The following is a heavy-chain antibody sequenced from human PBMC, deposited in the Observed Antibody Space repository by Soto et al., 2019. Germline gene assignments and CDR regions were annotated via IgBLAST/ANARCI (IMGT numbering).Heavy chain of an antibody. CDR2: TNAGNGNT. CDR3: ARNREYSSSSGFDP. D-gene: IGHD6-6*01. Sequence: QVQLVQSGAEVKKPGASVKVSCKASGYTFTSYAMHWVRQAPGQRLEWMGWTNAGNGNTKYSQKFQGRVTITRDTSASTAYMELSSLRSEDTAVYYCARNREYSSSSGFDPWGQGTLVTVSS. J-gene: IGHJ5*02. V-gene: IGHV1-3*01. CDR1: GYTFTSYA.